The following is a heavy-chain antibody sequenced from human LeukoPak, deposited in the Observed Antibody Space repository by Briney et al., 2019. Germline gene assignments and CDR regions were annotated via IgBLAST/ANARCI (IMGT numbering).Heavy chain of an antibody. CDR1: GFTFSSFW. CDR2: IKKDGSQK. J-gene: IGHJ4*02. Sequence: GGSLRLSCAASGFTFSSFWMSWVRAPGKGLEWVANIKKDGSQKYYVDSVEGRFTISRDDAKNSLYLQMDSLRVDDTAVYYCTRVFGGYDVSDYWGQGTLVTVSS. CDR3: TRVFGGYDVSDY. V-gene: IGHV3-7*03. D-gene: IGHD3-3*01.